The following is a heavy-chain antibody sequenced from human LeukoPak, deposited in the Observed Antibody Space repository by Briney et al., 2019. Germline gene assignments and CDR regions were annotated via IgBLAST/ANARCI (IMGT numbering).Heavy chain of an antibody. J-gene: IGHJ6*03. V-gene: IGHV1-18*01. CDR3: ARDRGAPGYYYMDV. Sequence: GASVKVSCKASGGTFSSYAISWVRQAPGQGLEWMGWISAYNGNTNYAQKLQGRVTMTTDTSTSTAYMELRSLRSDDTAVYYCARDRGAPGYYYMDVWGKGTTVTISS. CDR1: GGTFSSYA. D-gene: IGHD1-26*01. CDR2: ISAYNGNT.